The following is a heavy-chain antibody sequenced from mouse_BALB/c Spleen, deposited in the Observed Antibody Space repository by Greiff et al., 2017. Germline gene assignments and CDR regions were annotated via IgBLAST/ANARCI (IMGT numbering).Heavy chain of an antibody. Sequence: DVHLVESGGGLVKPGGSLKLSCAASGFTFSSYAMSWVRQSPEKRLEWVAEISSGGSYTYYPDTVTGRFTISRDNAKNTLYLEMSSLRSEDTAMYYCARDLGFITTATETYWGQGTLVTVSA. V-gene: IGHV5-9-4*01. CDR1: GFTFSSYA. D-gene: IGHD1-2*01. J-gene: IGHJ3*01. CDR3: ARDLGFITTATETY. CDR2: ISSGGSYT.